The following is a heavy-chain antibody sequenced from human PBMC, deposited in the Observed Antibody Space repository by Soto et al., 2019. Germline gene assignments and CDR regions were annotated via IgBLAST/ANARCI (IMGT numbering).Heavy chain of an antibody. D-gene: IGHD6-25*01. CDR2: IWHDGSSE. Sequence: PGGSLRLSCAASGFTFRSYGMHWVRQAPGKGLDWVAVIWHDGSSEYYVDSVKGRFTISRDNSKNTLYLQMNSLRAEDTAVYYCARDQGGRRLHYYYYGMDVWGQGTTVTVSS. CDR1: GFTFRSYG. V-gene: IGHV3-33*01. CDR3: ARDQGGRRLHYYYYGMDV. J-gene: IGHJ6*02.